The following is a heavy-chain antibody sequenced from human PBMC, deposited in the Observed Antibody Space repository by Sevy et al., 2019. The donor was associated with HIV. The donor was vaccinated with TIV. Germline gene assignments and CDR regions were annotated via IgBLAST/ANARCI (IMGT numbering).Heavy chain of an antibody. D-gene: IGHD6-13*01. CDR3: ARLGSSWYNRPQLEDY. J-gene: IGHJ4*02. V-gene: IGHV3-48*01. Sequence: GGSLRLSCAASGFTFSSYSMNWVRQAPGKGLEWVSYISSSSSTIYYADSVKGRFTISRDNAKNSLYLQMNSLRAEDTAVYYCARLGSSWYNRPQLEDYWGQGTLVTVSS. CDR1: GFTFSSYS. CDR2: ISSSSSTI.